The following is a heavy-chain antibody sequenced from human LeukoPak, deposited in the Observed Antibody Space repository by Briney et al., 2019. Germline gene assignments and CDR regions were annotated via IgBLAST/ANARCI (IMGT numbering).Heavy chain of an antibody. V-gene: IGHV1-8*01. Sequence: ASVKVSCKASGYTFTSYDINWVRQATGQGLEWMGWMNPNSGNTGYAQKFQGRVTMTRNTSISTAYMELSSLRSEDTAVYYCARAGLLWFGEFGVWFDPWGQGTLDTVSS. CDR1: GYTFTSYD. CDR3: ARAGLLWFGEFGVWFDP. J-gene: IGHJ5*02. CDR2: MNPNSGNT. D-gene: IGHD3-10*01.